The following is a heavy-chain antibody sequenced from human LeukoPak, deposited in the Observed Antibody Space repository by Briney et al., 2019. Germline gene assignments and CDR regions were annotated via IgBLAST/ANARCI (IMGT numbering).Heavy chain of an antibody. D-gene: IGHD3-9*01. CDR2: INHSGST. Sequence: SETLSLTCAVYGGSFSGYYWSWIRQPPGRGLEWIGEINHSGSTNYNPSLKSRVTISVDTSKNQFSLKLSSVTAADTAVYYCARLVPDILTGYLLDVWGQGTTVTASS. V-gene: IGHV4-34*01. J-gene: IGHJ6*02. CDR1: GGSFSGYY. CDR3: ARLVPDILTGYLLDV.